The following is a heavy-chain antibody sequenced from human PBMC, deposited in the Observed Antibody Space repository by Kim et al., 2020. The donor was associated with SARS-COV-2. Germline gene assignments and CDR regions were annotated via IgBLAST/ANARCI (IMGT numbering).Heavy chain of an antibody. Sequence: KGRFTLTRDNTKNTRYLQMNSLRAEDTAVYYCARDWYYDCWSGASSYMDVWGKGTTVTVSS. CDR3: ARDWYYDCWSGASSYMDV. D-gene: IGHD3-3*01. J-gene: IGHJ6*03. V-gene: IGHV3-66*01.